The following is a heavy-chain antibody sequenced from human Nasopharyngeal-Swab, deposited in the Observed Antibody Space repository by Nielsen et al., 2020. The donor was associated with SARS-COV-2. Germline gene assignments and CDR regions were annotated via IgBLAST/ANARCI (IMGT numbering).Heavy chain of an antibody. CDR3: ARSPYYDFWSDYYTSFDY. J-gene: IGHJ4*02. Sequence: WIRQPPGKGLEWLSYISNSGSTTYYADSVKGRFTVSRDNARKSLYLQMNSLRAEDTAVYYCARSPYYDFWSDYYTSFDYWGQGTLVTVSS. CDR2: ISNSGSTT. V-gene: IGHV3-11*01. D-gene: IGHD3-3*01.